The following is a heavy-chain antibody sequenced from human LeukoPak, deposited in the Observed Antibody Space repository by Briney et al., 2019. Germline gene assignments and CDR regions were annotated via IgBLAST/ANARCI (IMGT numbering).Heavy chain of an antibody. J-gene: IGHJ4*02. Sequence: PSETLSLTCAVSGDSISGGYYWGWIRQPPGRGLEWIGNLYHSGTTFYNPSFKSRVTISVDTSKNQFSLRLTSVTAADTAVYYCARLYGDYVAPFDYWGQGILVTVSS. CDR2: LYHSGTT. CDR1: GDSISGGYY. V-gene: IGHV4-38-2*01. D-gene: IGHD4-17*01. CDR3: ARLYGDYVAPFDY.